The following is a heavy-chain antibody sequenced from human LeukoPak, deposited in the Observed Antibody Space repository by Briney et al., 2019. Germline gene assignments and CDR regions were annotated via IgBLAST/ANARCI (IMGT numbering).Heavy chain of an antibody. CDR2: IHPDSAAT. CDR1: GYTFSGYY. J-gene: IGHJ4*02. CDR3: ARVNWGSGYYGSGTDY. D-gene: IGHD3-10*01. Sequence: GASVKVSCKASGYTFSGYYLHWVRQAPGQGLEWMGWIHPDSAATNYAQKFQGRVTMTRDTSISTAYMELSRLRSDDTAVYYCARVNWGSGYYGSGTDYWGQGTLVTVSS. V-gene: IGHV1-2*02.